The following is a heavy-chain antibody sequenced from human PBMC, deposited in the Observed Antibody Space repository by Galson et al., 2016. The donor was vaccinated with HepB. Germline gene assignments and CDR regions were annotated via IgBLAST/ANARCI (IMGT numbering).Heavy chain of an antibody. CDR1: GFTVSNTY. CDR2: IYSTGTT. D-gene: IGHD1-26*01. CDR3: GRDVGP. V-gene: IGHV3-53*01. Sequence: SLRLSCAASGFTVSNTYMSWVRQAPGKGLEWVSLIYSTGTTLYADSVKGRFTISRDSSKNTLYLQMNSLRAEDTALYFCGRDVGPWGQGTLVTVSS. J-gene: IGHJ5*02.